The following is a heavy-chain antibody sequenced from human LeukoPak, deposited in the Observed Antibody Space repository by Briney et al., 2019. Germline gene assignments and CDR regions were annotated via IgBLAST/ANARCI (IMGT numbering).Heavy chain of an antibody. CDR1: GFTLSGYA. D-gene: IGHD5-18*01. CDR3: AKTADTAMVKDYYYGMDV. V-gene: IGHV3-23*01. Sequence: PGGSLRLSCAASGFTLSGYAMSWVRQAPGKGLEWVSAISGSGSSTYYADSEKGRFTISRDNSKNTLYLQMNSLRAEDTAVYYCAKTADTAMVKDYYYGMDVWGQGTTVTVSS. J-gene: IGHJ6*02. CDR2: ISGSGSST.